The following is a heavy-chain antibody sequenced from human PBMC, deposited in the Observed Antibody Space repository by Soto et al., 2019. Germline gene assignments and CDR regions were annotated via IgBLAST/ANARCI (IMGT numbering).Heavy chain of an antibody. D-gene: IGHD2-2*01. CDR3: ALDRLVPNGYGMDV. Sequence: QMQLVESGGGVVQPGRSLRLSCAASGFTFRSYGIHWVRQAPGKGLERVALIWSDGSKKYYVDSVKGRFAVSRDNSKNTLYLQMNSLRVEDTAVYYCALDRLVPNGYGMDVWGQGTTVTVSS. CDR1: GFTFRSYG. V-gene: IGHV3-33*01. CDR2: IWSDGSKK. J-gene: IGHJ6*02.